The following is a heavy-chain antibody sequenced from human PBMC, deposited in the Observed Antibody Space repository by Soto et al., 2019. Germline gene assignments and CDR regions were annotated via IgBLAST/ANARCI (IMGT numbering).Heavy chain of an antibody. CDR1: GFTVSNNH. Sequence: GGSLRLSCAASGFTVSNNHMTWVRQAAGKGLELVSFVHGGGSTSYADSVKGRFTISRDNSKNTLYLQMDSLRAEYTAIYYCAGRLTTAASLDYWGRGTLVTVSS. J-gene: IGHJ4*02. CDR3: AGRLTTAASLDY. V-gene: IGHV3-53*01. D-gene: IGHD3-16*01. CDR2: VHGGGST.